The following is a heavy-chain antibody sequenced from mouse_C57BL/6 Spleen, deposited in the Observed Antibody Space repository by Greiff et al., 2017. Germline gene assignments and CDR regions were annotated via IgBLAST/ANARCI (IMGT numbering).Heavy chain of an antibody. CDR2: IYPRSGNT. Sequence: QVQLQQSGAELARPGASVKLSCKASGYTFTSYGISWVKQRTGQGLEWIGEIYPRSGNTYYNEKFKGKATLAAYKSSSTAYMDLRSLTSEASAVYGFARSGLDYCGCRNYFDYGGQGTTLTVSS. CDR1: GYTFTSYG. J-gene: IGHJ2*01. V-gene: IGHV1-81*01. D-gene: IGHD1-1*01. CDR3: ARSGLDYCGCRNYFDY.